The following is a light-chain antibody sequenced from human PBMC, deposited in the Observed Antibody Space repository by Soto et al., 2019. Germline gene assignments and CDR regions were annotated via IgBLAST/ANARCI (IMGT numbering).Light chain of an antibody. J-gene: IGKJ1*01. Sequence: DIQMTQSPSTLSASVGDRVTITCRAGRSVSSWLAWYQQKPGKAPKLLLYKASTLESGVPSRFSGSGSGTEFTLTISSLQPDDFETYYCQQYGNYWTFGQGTTVEI. V-gene: IGKV1-5*03. CDR2: KAS. CDR1: RSVSSW. CDR3: QQYGNYWT.